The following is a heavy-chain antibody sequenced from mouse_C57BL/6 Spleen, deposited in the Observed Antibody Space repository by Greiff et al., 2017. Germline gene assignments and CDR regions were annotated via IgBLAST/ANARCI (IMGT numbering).Heavy chain of an antibody. Sequence: QVQLQQSGAELAKPGASVKLSCKASGYTFTSYWMHWVKQRPGQGLEWIGYINPSSGYTKYNQKVKDKATLTADKSSSTAYMQLSSLTYEDSAVYYCARSRDYDGAWFAYWGQGTLVTVSA. CDR2: INPSSGYT. V-gene: IGHV1-7*01. J-gene: IGHJ3*01. CDR3: ARSRDYDGAWFAY. D-gene: IGHD2-4*01. CDR1: GYTFTSYW.